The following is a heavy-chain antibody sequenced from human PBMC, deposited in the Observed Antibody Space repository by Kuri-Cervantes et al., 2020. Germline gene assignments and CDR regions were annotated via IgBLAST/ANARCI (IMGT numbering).Heavy chain of an antibody. J-gene: IGHJ4*02. Sequence: GSLRLSCDVYGGSFSGYYWSWIRQPPGKGLEWIGEINHSGSTNYNPSLKSQVTISVDTSKNQFSLKLSSVTSADTAVYYCARDRGGIYYTRRFDYWGQGTLVTVSS. CDR1: GGSFSGYY. V-gene: IGHV4-34*01. CDR3: ARDRGGIYYTRRFDY. D-gene: IGHD1-26*01. CDR2: INHSGST.